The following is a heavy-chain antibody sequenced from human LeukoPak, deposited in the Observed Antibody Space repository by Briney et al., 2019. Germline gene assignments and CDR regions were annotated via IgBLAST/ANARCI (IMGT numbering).Heavy chain of an antibody. CDR2: INHSGST. Sequence: SETLSLTCADYGGSFSGYYWSWIRQPPGKGLEWIGEINHSGSTNYNPSLKSRVAISVDTSKNQFSLKLSSVTAADTAVYYCARVGYYDSSGYAHWGQGTLVTVSS. J-gene: IGHJ4*02. CDR1: GGSFSGYY. CDR3: ARVGYYDSSGYAH. D-gene: IGHD3-22*01. V-gene: IGHV4-34*01.